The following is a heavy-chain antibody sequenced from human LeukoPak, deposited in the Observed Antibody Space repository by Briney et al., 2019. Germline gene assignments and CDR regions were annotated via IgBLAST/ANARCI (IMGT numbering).Heavy chain of an antibody. CDR2: INNDGSDT. D-gene: IGHD2-15*01. J-gene: IGHJ6*04. V-gene: IGHV3-74*01. Sequence: PGGSLRLSCAASGVTFSNYWMHWVRQAPGKGLVWVSRINNDGSDTSHADYVKGRFIISRDNTKNTLYLQMNSLRAEDTAVYYCARTPYSYAMGVWGKGTTVTVSS. CDR1: GVTFSNYW. CDR3: ARTPYSYAMGV.